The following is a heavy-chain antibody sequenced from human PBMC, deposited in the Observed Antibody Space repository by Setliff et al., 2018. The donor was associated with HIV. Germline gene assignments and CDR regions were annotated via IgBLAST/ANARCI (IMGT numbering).Heavy chain of an antibody. CDR1: GYTFTSYY. D-gene: IGHD3-16*02. CDR2: INPSGGST. J-gene: IGHJ4*02. CDR3: ARGPFRAHPLGGYPDY. Sequence: ASVKVSCKASGYTFTSYYMHWVRQAPGQGLEWMGIINPSGGSTSYAQKFQGRVTMTRDTSANTAYLELTSLRSEDTAVYYCARGPFRAHPLGGYPDYWGQGTLVTVSS. V-gene: IGHV1-46*01.